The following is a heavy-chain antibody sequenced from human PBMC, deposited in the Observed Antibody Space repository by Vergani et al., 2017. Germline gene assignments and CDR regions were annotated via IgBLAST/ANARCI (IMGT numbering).Heavy chain of an antibody. CDR1: GYTFTSYG. J-gene: IGHJ4*02. CDR3: ARAQYYYGSGSYYKMEPLDY. CDR2: ISAYNGNT. V-gene: IGHV1-18*01. Sequence: QVQLVQSGAEVKKPGASVKVSCKASGYTFTSYGISWVRQAPGQGLEWMGWISAYNGNTNYAQKHQGRVTMTTDTSTSTAYMERRSLRSDDTAVYYCARAQYYYGSGSYYKMEPLDYWGQGTLVTVSS. D-gene: IGHD3-10*01.